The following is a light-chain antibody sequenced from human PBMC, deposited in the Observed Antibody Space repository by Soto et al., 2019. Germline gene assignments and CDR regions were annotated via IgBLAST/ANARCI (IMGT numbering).Light chain of an antibody. CDR2: DVS. J-gene: IGKJ1*01. V-gene: IGKV1-5*01. CDR3: QQYKDYVWT. CDR1: QTVERW. Sequence: DIQMTQSPSTLPASVGDRVTISCRASQTVERWLAWYQQKPGKAPKLLISDVSSLERGVPSRFSGSGSATEFTHTISGLQSDDFATYYCQQYKDYVWTFGQGTKVDIK.